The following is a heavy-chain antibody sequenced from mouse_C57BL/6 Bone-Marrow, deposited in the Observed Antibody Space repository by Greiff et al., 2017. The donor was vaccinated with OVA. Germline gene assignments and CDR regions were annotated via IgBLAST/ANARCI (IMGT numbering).Heavy chain of an antibody. J-gene: IGHJ1*03. CDR1: GFNIKDDY. CDR3: TTSLITTVVARYFDV. D-gene: IGHD1-1*01. Sequence: VQLKESGAELVRPGASVKLSCTASGFNIKDDYMHWVKQRPEQGLEWIGWIDPENGDTEYASKFQGKATITADTSSNTAYLQLSSLTSEDTAVYYCTTSLITTVVARYFDVWGTGTTVTVSS. V-gene: IGHV14-4*01. CDR2: IDPENGDT.